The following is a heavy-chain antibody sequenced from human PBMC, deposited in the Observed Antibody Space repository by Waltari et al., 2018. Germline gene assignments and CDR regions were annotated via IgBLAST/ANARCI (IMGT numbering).Heavy chain of an antibody. CDR2: IVGGSGNT. J-gene: IGHJ3*02. CDR1: GFTFTSSA. V-gene: IGHV1-58*01. Sequence: QMQLVQSGPEVKKPGTSVKVSCKASGFTFTSSAVQWVRQARGQRLEWIGWIVGGSGNTNYAQKFQERVTITRDMSTSTAYMELSSLRSEDTAVYYCAADLATDAFDIWGQGTMVTVSS. CDR3: AADLATDAFDI.